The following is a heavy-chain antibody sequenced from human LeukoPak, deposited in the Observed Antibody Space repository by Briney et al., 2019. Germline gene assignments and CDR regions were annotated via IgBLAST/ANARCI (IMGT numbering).Heavy chain of an antibody. CDR2: ISGSGGST. V-gene: IGHV3-23*01. CDR1: GFTFSSYG. D-gene: IGHD4-17*01. Sequence: GGSLRLSCAASGFTFSSYGMSWVRQAPGKGLEWVSAISGSGGSTYYADSVKGRFTISRDISKNTLYLQMNSLRAEDTAVYYCAKSRGYYGDYKSDAFDIWGQGTMVTVSS. J-gene: IGHJ3*02. CDR3: AKSRGYYGDYKSDAFDI.